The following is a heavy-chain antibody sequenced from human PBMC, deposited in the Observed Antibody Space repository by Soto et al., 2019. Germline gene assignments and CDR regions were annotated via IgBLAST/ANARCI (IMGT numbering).Heavy chain of an antibody. CDR1: MFSISAYA. J-gene: IGHJ3*01. CDR2: IDSSGTTV. Sequence: EVQIVESGGRLVQPGGSLRLSCDASMFSISAYAMFWVRQAPGKGLEWIAEIDSSGTTVYYADSVKGRFAISRENNKNVLFLQLDNVSVEDTDVYNCVGFVVYIVSAKSTAVDFWGQGTLVPVSS. CDR3: VGFVVYIVSAKSTAVDF. D-gene: IGHD1-1*01. V-gene: IGHV3-48*03.